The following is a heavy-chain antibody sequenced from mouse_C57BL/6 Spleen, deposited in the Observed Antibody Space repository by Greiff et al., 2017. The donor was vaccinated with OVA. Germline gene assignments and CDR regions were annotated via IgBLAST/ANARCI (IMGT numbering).Heavy chain of an antibody. CDR2: INPSTGGT. Sequence: VQLKESGPELVKPGASVKISCKASGYSFTGYYMNWVKQSPEKSLEWIGEINPSTGGTTYNQKFKAKATLTVDKSSSTAYMQLKSLTSEDSAVYYCARDDLFAYWGQGTLVTVSA. J-gene: IGHJ3*01. CDR3: ARDDLFAY. CDR1: GYSFTGYY. V-gene: IGHV1-42*01.